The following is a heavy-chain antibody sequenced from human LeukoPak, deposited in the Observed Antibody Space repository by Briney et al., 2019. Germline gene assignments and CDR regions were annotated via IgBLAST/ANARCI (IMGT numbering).Heavy chain of an antibody. J-gene: IGHJ6*02. D-gene: IGHD5-18*01. CDR2: IVVGSGNT. CDR1: GFTFTTSA. V-gene: IGHV1-58*01. CDR3: AADPGYGVALDYYYYGMGV. Sequence: SVKVSCKASGFTFTTSAVQWVRQARGQRLEWIGWIVVGSGNTNYAQKFQERVTITRDMSTSTAYMELSSLSSEDTAVYYCAADPGYGVALDYYYYGMGVWGQGTTVTVSS.